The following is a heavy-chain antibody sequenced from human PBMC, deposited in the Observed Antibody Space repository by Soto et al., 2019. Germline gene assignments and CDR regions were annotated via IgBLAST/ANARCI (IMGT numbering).Heavy chain of an antibody. CDR3: ARAVAVPADFDY. V-gene: IGHV1-3*05. Sequence: QVQLVQSGAEEKKPGASVKGSCKASGYTFTGYAMHWGRQAPGQRLEWMGWINAGNGNTKYSQKFKGKVTITRDTSASNAYMELSSLRSEDPAVYYCARAVAVPADFDYWGQGTLVTVSS. D-gene: IGHD6-19*01. J-gene: IGHJ4*02. CDR1: GYTFTGYA. CDR2: INAGNGNT.